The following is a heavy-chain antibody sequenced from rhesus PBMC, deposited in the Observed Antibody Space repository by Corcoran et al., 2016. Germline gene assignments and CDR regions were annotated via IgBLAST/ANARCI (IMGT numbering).Heavy chain of an antibody. Sequence: QLQESGPGLVKPSETLSLTCTVSGASISSNWWSWIRQPPGKGLAWIGEINGNSGGTHTHPSTDCRVALLTVASKNPFSPKLRSVAAADTAVYYFAGPPSNTVTTHCLDSWGQGVVVTVSS. D-gene: IGHD4-23*01. CDR3: AGPPSNTVTTHCLDS. V-gene: IGHV4-80*01. CDR1: GASISSNW. J-gene: IGHJ6*01. CDR2: INGNSGGT.